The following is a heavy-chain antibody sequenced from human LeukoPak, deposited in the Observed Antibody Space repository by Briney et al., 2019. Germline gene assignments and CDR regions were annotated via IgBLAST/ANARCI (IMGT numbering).Heavy chain of an antibody. CDR3: ARDAGSSWYGDWFDP. D-gene: IGHD6-13*01. J-gene: IGHJ5*02. CDR1: GGSISSYY. V-gene: IGHV4-4*07. Sequence: SETLSLTCTVSGGSISSYYWSWIRQPAGKGLEWIGRIYTSGSTNYNPSLKSRVTMSVDTSKNQFSLKLSSVTAADTAVYYCARDAGSSWYGDWFDPWGQGTLVTVSS. CDR2: IYTSGST.